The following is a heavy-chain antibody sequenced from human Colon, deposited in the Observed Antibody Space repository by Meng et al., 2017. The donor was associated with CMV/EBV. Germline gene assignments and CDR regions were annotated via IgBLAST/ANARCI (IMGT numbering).Heavy chain of an antibody. CDR2: IDTAGDT. J-gene: IGHJ2*01. CDR3: AREIEKPGNWYFDL. V-gene: IGHV3-13*01. Sequence: GESLTISCAASGFTFSNHDIHWVRQVPGDGLEWVTAIDTAGDTYYSASVKGRFTISRENAKNSLYLQMNNLRAGDTAVYYCAREIEKPGNWYFDLWGRGTLVTVSS. D-gene: IGHD1-1*01. CDR1: GFTFSNHD.